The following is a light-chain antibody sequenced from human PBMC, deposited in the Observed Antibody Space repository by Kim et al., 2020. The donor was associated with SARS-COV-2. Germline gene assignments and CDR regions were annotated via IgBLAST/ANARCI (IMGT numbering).Light chain of an antibody. CDR3: RQYGSSPYT. Sequence: LSAGERDSLSSTPSASVSNNTLAWCQQKHGQTPRILIYGASTRATGSPDRFRSSGSGTDFPLTISRLEPEDFVVYYCRQYGSSPYTFGQGTKLEIK. V-gene: IGKV3-20*01. CDR1: ASVSNNT. J-gene: IGKJ2*01. CDR2: GAS.